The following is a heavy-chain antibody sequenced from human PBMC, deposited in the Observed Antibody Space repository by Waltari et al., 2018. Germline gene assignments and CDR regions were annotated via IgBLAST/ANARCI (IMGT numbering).Heavy chain of an antibody. J-gene: IGHJ4*02. D-gene: IGHD1-26*01. V-gene: IGHV3-66*01. CDR1: GFPGGNNY. CDR2: IYSGGDA. Sequence: DVQLVESGGGLVQPGGSLRLSCAASGFPGGNNYMSWVRQPPGKGLEWVSLIYSGGDAFYADSVKGRFTISRDNSKNTLYLQMNSLRAEDTAVYYCARPSSGSHNYWGRGTLVTVSS. CDR3: ARPSSGSHNY.